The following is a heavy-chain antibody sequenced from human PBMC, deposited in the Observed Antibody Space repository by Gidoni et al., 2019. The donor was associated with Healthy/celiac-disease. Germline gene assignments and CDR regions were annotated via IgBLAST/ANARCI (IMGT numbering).Heavy chain of an antibody. V-gene: IGHV4-34*01. CDR2: INHSGSS. D-gene: IGHD2-2*01. Sequence: QVQLQQWGAGLLKTSETLSLTCAVYGGSFSGYYWSWIRQPPVKGLAWIGEINHSGSSNYNPSLKSRVTRSVDTSKNQFSLNLSSLTAVDTAVYYCSRLRYCSSTSCYRSYGMDVWGQGTTVTVSS. CDR3: SRLRYCSSTSCYRSYGMDV. J-gene: IGHJ6*02. CDR1: GGSFSGYY.